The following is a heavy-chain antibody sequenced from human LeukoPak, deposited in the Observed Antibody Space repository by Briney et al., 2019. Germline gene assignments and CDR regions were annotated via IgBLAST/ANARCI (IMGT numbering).Heavy chain of an antibody. CDR3: ARPYSSGWYGVFNY. Sequence: PGRSLRLSCAASGFSFSSYGMHWVRQAPGKGLEWVAVIWYDGSNKYYADSVKGRFTISRDNSKNTLYLQMNSLRAEDTAVYYCARPYSSGWYGVFNYWGQGTLVTVSS. CDR1: GFSFSSYG. V-gene: IGHV3-33*01. J-gene: IGHJ4*02. CDR2: IWYDGSNK. D-gene: IGHD6-19*01.